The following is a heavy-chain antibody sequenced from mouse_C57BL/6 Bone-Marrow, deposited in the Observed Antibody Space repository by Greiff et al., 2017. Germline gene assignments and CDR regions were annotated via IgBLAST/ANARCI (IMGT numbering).Heavy chain of an antibody. Sequence: QVQLQQSGAELVRPGTSVKVSCKASGYAFTNYLIEWVKQRPGQGLEWIGVINPGSGGTNYNEKFKGKATLTADKSSSTAYMQLSSLTSADSAVFFCARGQLRDYWGQGTTLTVSS. D-gene: IGHD3-2*02. CDR2: INPGSGGT. CDR1: GYAFTNYL. V-gene: IGHV1-54*01. CDR3: ARGQLRDY. J-gene: IGHJ2*01.